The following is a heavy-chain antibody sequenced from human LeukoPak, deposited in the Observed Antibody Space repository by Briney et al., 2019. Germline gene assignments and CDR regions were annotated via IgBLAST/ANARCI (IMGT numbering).Heavy chain of an antibody. CDR2: MYYSGSA. V-gene: IGHV4-61*01. Sequence: SETLSLTCTVSGGSVSSGSYSWSRIRPPPGKGLEWIGCMYYSGSANYNPSLKSRVTMSVDTSKNQFSLKLTSVAAADTAVYYCARDASGSYFHYWGQGTLVTVSS. D-gene: IGHD3-10*01. J-gene: IGHJ4*02. CDR3: ARDASGSYFHY. CDR1: GGSVSSGSYS.